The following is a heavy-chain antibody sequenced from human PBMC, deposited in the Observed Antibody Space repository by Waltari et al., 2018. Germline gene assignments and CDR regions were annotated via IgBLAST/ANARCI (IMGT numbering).Heavy chain of an antibody. CDR1: GFTFSRFG. CDR3: ASQSTTLFDY. CDR2: IWQDGSNE. Sequence: QVQLVESGGGVVQPGRSLRLSCAASGFTFSRFGMHWVRQAPGKGLEWVAVIWQDGSNEYYVDSVKGRFTISRDNSKNTLYLQMNSLRAEDSAVYYCASQSTTLFDYWGQGTLVTVSS. V-gene: IGHV3-33*01. D-gene: IGHD2-15*01. J-gene: IGHJ4*02.